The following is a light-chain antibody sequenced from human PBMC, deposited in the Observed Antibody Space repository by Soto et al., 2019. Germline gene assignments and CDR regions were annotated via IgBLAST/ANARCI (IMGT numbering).Light chain of an antibody. CDR2: EVS. V-gene: IGLV2-8*01. J-gene: IGLJ1*01. CDR1: SNDVGHSSF. Sequence: QSALTQPPSASGSPGQSVTISCTGNSNDVGHSSFISWYQQHPGKGPKLIIYEVSKRPSGVPDRFSGSKSGNTASLSVYGLHDEDEADYFCNAQADNGKHVFGTGTKLTVL. CDR3: NAQADNGKHV.